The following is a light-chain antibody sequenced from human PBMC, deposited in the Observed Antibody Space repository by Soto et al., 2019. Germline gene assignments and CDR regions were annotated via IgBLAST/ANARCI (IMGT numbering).Light chain of an antibody. CDR1: SNDVGGYNR. Sequence: QSALTQPPSVSASPGQSAVISCPGTSNDVGGYNRVSWYQQAPGTAPKVLIYEVNNRPSGVPDRFSGSKSGNTASLTISGLQAEDEADYYCNSYTSSNSYVFGSGTKLTVL. J-gene: IGLJ1*01. CDR3: NSYTSSNSYV. CDR2: EVN. V-gene: IGLV2-18*02.